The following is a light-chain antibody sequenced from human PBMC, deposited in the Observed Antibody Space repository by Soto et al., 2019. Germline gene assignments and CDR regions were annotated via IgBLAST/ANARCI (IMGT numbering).Light chain of an antibody. CDR3: QSYYSSSVV. CDR1: SGTIVSNF. V-gene: IGLV6-57*04. Sequence: NFMLTQPHSVSESPGKTVTISCTRSSGTIVSNFVQWFQQRPGSVPTAVIFEDDQRPSGVPDRFSGSIDSSSNSASLTISGLKTEDEADYYCQSYYSSSVVFGGGTKLTVL. J-gene: IGLJ2*01. CDR2: EDD.